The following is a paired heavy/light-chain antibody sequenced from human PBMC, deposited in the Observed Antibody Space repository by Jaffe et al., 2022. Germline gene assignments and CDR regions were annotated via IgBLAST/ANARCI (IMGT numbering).Light chain of an antibody. J-gene: IGKJ4*01. Sequence: DIQMTQSPSSLSASVGDRVTITCQASEDITYRLNWYQQKAGKAPKLLIYDASNLETGVPSRFSGRGSGTDFTFTISSLQPEDIATYYCLQYDNLPPLTIGGGTKVEIK. CDR1: EDITYR. CDR3: LQYDNLPPLT. V-gene: IGKV1-33*01. CDR2: DAS.
Heavy chain of an antibody. CDR1: GFNFGHYE. J-gene: IGHJ3*01. D-gene: IGHD3-9*01. CDR2: ISSSGSDI. Sequence: EVRLVESGGGLVQPGGSLRLSCVASGFNFGHYEMNWVRQAPGKGLQWVSYISSSGSDIYYADSVKGRFTISRDNAKKSMFLQMNSLRAEDTALYYCARIFNGYKLGEGSDVWGQGTMVTVSS. V-gene: IGHV3-48*03. CDR3: ARIFNGYKLGEGSDV.